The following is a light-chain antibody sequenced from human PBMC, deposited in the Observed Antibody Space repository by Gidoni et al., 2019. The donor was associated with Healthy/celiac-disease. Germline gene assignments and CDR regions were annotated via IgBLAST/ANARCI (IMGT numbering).Light chain of an antibody. CDR3: QQSYSTPPIT. CDR2: AAS. V-gene: IGKV1-39*01. J-gene: IGKJ5*01. Sequence: DIQMTQSPSSLSASVGDRVTITSRASQSISSYLNWYQQKPGKAPKLLIYAASSLQSGVPSRFSGSGSGTDFTLTISSLQPEDFATYYCQQSYSTPPITFXXXTRLEIK. CDR1: QSISSY.